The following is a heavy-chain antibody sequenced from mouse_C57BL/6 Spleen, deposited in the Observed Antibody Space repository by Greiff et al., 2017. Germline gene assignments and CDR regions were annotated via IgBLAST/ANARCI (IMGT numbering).Heavy chain of an antibody. V-gene: IGHV14-2*01. D-gene: IGHD1-1*01. Sequence: VQLQQSGAELVKPGASVKLSCTASGFNIKDYYMHWVKQRTEQGLEWIGRIDPEDGETKDAPKFQGKATITGDTSCKTAYLQLSSLTSEDTAVYYCARAGAYYCASFCLWGTGAPVTVSS. CDR2: IDPEDGET. CDR1: GFNIKDYY. CDR3: ARAGAYYCASFCL. J-gene: IGHJ1*03.